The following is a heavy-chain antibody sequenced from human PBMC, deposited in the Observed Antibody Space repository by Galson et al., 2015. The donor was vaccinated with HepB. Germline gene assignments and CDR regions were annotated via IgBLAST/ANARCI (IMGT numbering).Heavy chain of an antibody. CDR1: GFTFSSYE. J-gene: IGHJ4*02. V-gene: IGHV3-48*03. Sequence: SLRLSCAASGFTFSSYEMNWVRQAPGKGLEWVSYISSSGSVIFYADSVEGRFTISRDNAKNSLYLQMNSLRAEDTAVYYCARPLDYDSSGSKQMGFGYWGQGTLVTVSS. D-gene: IGHD3-22*01. CDR2: ISSSGSVI. CDR3: ARPLDYDSSGSKQMGFGY.